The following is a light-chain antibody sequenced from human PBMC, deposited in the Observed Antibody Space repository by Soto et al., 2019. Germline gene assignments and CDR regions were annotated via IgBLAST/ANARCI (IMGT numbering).Light chain of an antibody. J-gene: IGKJ4*01. CDR1: QSVRSY. CDR2: DTS. V-gene: IGKV3-11*01. Sequence: EIVLTQSPATLALSPGERATLSCRASQSVRSYLAWYQQKPGQAPRLLIYDTSNRATGIPARFSGSGSGTDFSLTLNCLEHEDFAVYYCQQRSTWPRSFGGGTRVEI. CDR3: QQRSTWPRS.